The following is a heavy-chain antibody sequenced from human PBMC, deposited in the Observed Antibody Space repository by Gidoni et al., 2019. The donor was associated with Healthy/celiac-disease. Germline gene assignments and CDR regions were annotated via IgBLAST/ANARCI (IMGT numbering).Heavy chain of an antibody. CDR1: GFTFSSYA. J-gene: IGHJ4*02. D-gene: IGHD7-27*01. CDR3: ASLTGGTDDY. V-gene: IGHV3-30-3*01. CDR2: ISYDGSNK. Sequence: QVQLVESGGGVVQPGRSLRLYCAASGFTFSSYAMHWVRQAPGKGLEWVAVISYDGSNKYYADSVKGRFTISRDNSKNTLYLQMNSLRAEDTAVYYCASLTGGTDDYWGQGTLVTVSS.